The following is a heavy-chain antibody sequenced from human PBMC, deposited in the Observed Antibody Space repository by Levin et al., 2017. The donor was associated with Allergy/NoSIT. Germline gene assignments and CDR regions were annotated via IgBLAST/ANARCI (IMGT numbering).Heavy chain of an antibody. CDR3: AKVLVYYTTADTFDI. CDR2: IGGSGIST. CDR1: GFTFSSYA. D-gene: IGHD3-3*01. Sequence: GESLKISCAASGFTFSSYAMNWVRQAPGKGLEWVSAIGGSGISTYYADSVKGRFTISRDNSKNTLYLQMNSLRAEDTAVYYCAKVLVYYTTADTFDIWGQGTMVTVSS. J-gene: IGHJ3*02. V-gene: IGHV3-23*01.